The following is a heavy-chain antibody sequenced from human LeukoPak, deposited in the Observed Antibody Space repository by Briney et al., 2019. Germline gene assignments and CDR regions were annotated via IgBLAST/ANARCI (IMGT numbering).Heavy chain of an antibody. D-gene: IGHD6-19*01. CDR1: GYSISSGYY. J-gene: IGHJ6*03. Sequence: PSETLSLTCTVSGYSISSGYYWGWIRQPPGKGLEWIGSIYHSGSTYYNPSLKSRVTISVDTSKNQFSLKLSSVTAADTAVYYCAREGPHSSGWYFYQFGGYYYYYMDVWGKGTTVTVSS. CDR2: IYHSGST. CDR3: AREGPHSSGWYFYQFGGYYYYYMDV. V-gene: IGHV4-38-2*02.